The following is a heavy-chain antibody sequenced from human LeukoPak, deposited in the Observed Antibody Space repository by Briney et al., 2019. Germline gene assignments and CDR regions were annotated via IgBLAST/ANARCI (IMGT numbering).Heavy chain of an antibody. D-gene: IGHD4/OR15-4a*01. CDR2: INPNSGDT. CDR1: GYTFTGYY. J-gene: IGHJ4*02. Sequence: GASVKVSCKASGYTFTGYYMHWVRQAPGQGLEWMGWINPNSGDTNYAQKFRGRVAMTRDTSISTAYMELSGLTSGDTAVYYCARYGGYIDYWGQGTLVTVSS. V-gene: IGHV1-2*02. CDR3: ARYGGYIDY.